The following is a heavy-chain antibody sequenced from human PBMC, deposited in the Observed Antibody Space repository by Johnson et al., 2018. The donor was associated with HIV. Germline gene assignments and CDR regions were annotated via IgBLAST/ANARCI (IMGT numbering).Heavy chain of an antibody. V-gene: IGHV3-15*04. J-gene: IGHJ3*02. Sequence: VQLVESGGGLVKPGGSLRLSCAASGFTFSHAWMSWVRQAPGKGLEWVGHIESNTDGGTTDYAAPVKGRFTISRDDSKNTLYLQMNSLKTEDTALCYCTTGLVGARGPNAFDIWGEGTMVTVSS. CDR1: GFTFSHAW. CDR3: TTGLVGARGPNAFDI. D-gene: IGHD1-26*01. CDR2: IESNTDGGTT.